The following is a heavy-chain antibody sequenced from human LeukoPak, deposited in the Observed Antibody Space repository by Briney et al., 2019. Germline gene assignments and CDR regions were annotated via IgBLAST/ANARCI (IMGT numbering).Heavy chain of an antibody. Sequence: PSQTLSLTCTVSGGSISGSGYYWSWIRQPPGKGLEWIGYIYHTGSTYYNPSLASRVTISVDRSKNQFSLRLTSVTAADTAVFYCARGGVGPTTNWFDPWGQGTLVTVSS. D-gene: IGHD1-26*01. CDR1: GGSISGSGYY. J-gene: IGHJ5*02. V-gene: IGHV4-30-2*01. CDR2: IYHTGST. CDR3: ARGGVGPTTNWFDP.